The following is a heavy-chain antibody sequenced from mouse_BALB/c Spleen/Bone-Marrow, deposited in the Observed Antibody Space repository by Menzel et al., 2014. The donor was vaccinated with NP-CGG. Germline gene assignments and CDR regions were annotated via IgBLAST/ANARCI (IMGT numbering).Heavy chain of an antibody. J-gene: IGHJ2*01. V-gene: IGHV5-6*02. CDR3: TRRPLQANSYFDC. CDR1: GFTFSSYD. Sequence: DVMLVESGGDLVKPGGSLKLSCVASGFTFSSYDMSWIRQTPDKRLEWVATISSGGSSTYYPASVKGRFTISRDNAKSTLYLQMSSLNSEDTAMYYCTRRPLQANSYFDCWGQGTTLTVSS. CDR2: ISSGGSST. D-gene: IGHD3-2*02.